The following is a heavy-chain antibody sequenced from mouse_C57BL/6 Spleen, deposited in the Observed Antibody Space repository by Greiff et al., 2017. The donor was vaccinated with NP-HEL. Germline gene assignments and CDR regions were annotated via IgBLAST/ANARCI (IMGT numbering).Heavy chain of an antibody. CDR3: ASPPYYSNYVGFAY. J-gene: IGHJ3*01. D-gene: IGHD2-5*01. Sequence: QVQLQQSGPGLVQPSQSLSITCTVSGFSLTSYGVHWVRQSPGKGLEWLGVIWSGGSTDYNAAFISRLSISKDNSKSQVFFKMNSLQADDTAIYYCASPPYYSNYVGFAYWGQGTLVTVSA. CDR1: GFSLTSYG. CDR2: IWSGGST. V-gene: IGHV2-2*01.